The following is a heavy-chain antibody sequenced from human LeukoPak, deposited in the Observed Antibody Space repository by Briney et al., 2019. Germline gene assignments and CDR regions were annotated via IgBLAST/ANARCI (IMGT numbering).Heavy chain of an antibody. D-gene: IGHD2-8*02. CDR1: GFTFDDHG. CDR2: IFPSGGEI. J-gene: IGHJ4*02. Sequence: GGSLRLSCAASGFTFDDHGMIWVRQPPGKGLEWVSSIFPSGGEIHYADSVRGRFTISRDNSKSTLSLQMNSLRAEDTAIYYCATYRQVLLPFESWGQGTLVTVSS. CDR3: ATYRQVLLPFES. V-gene: IGHV3-23*01.